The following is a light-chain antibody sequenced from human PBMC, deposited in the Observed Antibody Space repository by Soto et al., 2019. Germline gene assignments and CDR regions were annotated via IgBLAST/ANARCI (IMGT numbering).Light chain of an antibody. CDR2: EDT. Sequence: SLRRQLASVSGSPGQPVTISCTGTSIDLWSYNLVSWLQQHPSRVPRLMIYEDTKRSSAVSDRFSRSKYENPASLTICGLQAEDEGDYCLCSYSGAYMFVFGTGPKVTV. J-gene: IGLJ1*01. CDR1: SIDLWSYNL. CDR3: CSYSGAYMFV. V-gene: IGLV2-23*01.